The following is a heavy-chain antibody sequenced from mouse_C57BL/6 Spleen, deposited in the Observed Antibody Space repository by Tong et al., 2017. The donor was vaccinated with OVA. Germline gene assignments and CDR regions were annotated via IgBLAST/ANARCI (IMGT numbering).Heavy chain of an antibody. CDR1: GYTFTSYW. CDR3: ARLGRYYAMDY. D-gene: IGHD2-14*01. V-gene: IGHV1-87*01. CDR2: IYPGDGDT. Sequence: VQLQESGAELARPGASVKLSCKASGYTFTSYWMQWVKQRPGQGLEWIGAIYPGDGDTRYTQKFKGKATLTADKSSSTAYMQLSSWASEDSAVYYCARLGRYYAMDYWGQGTSVTVSS. J-gene: IGHJ4*01.